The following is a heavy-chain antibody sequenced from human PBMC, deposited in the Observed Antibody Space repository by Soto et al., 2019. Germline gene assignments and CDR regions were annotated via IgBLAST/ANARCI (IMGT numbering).Heavy chain of an antibody. Sequence: ESGSGLMKPSQTLSLTCAVSGGSISSGGHSWSWIRQPPGKGLEWIGYISHSGSTYYNPSLKSRVTISVARSKNQFSLKLSSVTAADTAVYYCARGGLLPDYWGQGTLVTVSS. V-gene: IGHV4-30-2*01. D-gene: IGHD6-19*01. J-gene: IGHJ4*02. CDR3: ARGGLLPDY. CDR2: ISHSGST. CDR1: GGSISSGGHS.